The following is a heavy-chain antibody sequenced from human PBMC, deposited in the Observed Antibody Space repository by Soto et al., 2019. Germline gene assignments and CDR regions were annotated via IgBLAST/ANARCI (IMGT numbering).Heavy chain of an antibody. J-gene: IGHJ5*02. CDR2: IIPIFCKA. Sequence: QVQLVQSGAEVKKPGSSVKVSCKASGGTFSSYAISWVRQAPGQGLEWMGGIIPIFCKAHYAQKFQGRVTITADESTSTAYMEPSSMRSEDTAVYYCARTDSSGYPNWFDPWGQGTLVTVSS. CDR3: ARTDSSGYPNWFDP. D-gene: IGHD3-22*01. V-gene: IGHV1-69*01. CDR1: GGTFSSYA.